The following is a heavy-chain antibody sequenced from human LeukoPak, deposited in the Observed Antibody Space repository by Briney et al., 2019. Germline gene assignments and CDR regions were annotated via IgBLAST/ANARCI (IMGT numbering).Heavy chain of an antibody. Sequence: ASVKVSCKASGYTFTGYYMHWVRQAPGQGLEWMGWINPNSGGTNYAQKFQGRVTMTRDTSISTAYMELSRLRSDDTAVYYCAREGRYYGSGSYYSSYGMDVWGQGTTVTVSS. V-gene: IGHV1-2*02. CDR1: GYTFTGYY. D-gene: IGHD3-10*01. CDR2: INPNSGGT. CDR3: AREGRYYGSGSYYSSYGMDV. J-gene: IGHJ6*02.